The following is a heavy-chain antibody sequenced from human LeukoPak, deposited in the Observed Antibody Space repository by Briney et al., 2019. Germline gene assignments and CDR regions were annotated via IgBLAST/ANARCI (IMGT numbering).Heavy chain of an antibody. J-gene: IGHJ4*02. Sequence: SETLSLTCTVSGGSVSSGSYYWSWIRQPPGKGLEWIGYIYYSGSTNYNPSLKSRVTISVDTSKNQFSLKLSSVTAADTAVYYCARGRRQYDFWSGPVRYYFDYWGQGTLVTVSS. CDR3: ARGRRQYDFWSGPVRYYFDY. V-gene: IGHV4-61*01. CDR1: GGSVSSGSYY. CDR2: IYYSGST. D-gene: IGHD3-3*01.